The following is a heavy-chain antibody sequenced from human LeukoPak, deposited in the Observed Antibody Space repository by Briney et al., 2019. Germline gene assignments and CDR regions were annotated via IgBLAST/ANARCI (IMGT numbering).Heavy chain of an antibody. CDR2: IYNSEST. D-gene: IGHD4-23*01. J-gene: IGHJ4*02. CDR1: GGSVSTYF. Sequence: PSETLSLTCTVSGGSVSTYFWSWIRQPPGKGLEWIGYIYNSESTNYSPSLKSRVTMSVDTSKNQFSLKLTSVTAADTAVYYCALGYGGGGGDHWGQGILVTVSS. V-gene: IGHV4-59*08. CDR3: ALGYGGGGGDH.